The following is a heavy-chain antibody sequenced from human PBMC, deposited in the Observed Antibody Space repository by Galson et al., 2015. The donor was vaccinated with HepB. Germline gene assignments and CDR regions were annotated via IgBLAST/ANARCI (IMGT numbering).Heavy chain of an antibody. V-gene: IGHV3-21*01. Sequence: SLRLSCAASGFTFSSYSMNWVRQAPGKGLEWVSSISSSSSYIYYADSVKGRFTISRDNAKNSLYLQMNSLRTEDTAVYYCARDQEEGGWQNSPFDYWGQGTLVTVSS. D-gene: IGHD1-26*01. CDR1: GFTFSSYS. CDR3: ARDQEEGGWQNSPFDY. J-gene: IGHJ4*02. CDR2: ISSSSSYI.